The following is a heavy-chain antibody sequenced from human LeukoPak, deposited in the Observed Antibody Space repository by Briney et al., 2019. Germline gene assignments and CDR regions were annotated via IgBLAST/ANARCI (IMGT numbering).Heavy chain of an antibody. D-gene: IGHD2-21*02. CDR2: ISSSSSTI. V-gene: IGHV3-48*01. CDR1: GFTFSSYS. CDR3: ARGVTYFDY. Sequence: PGGSLRLSCAASGFTFSSYSMNWVRQAPGKGLEWVSYISSSSSTIYYADSVKGRFTISRDNAKNSLYPQMNSLRAEDTAVYYCARGVTYFDYWGQGTLVTVSS. J-gene: IGHJ4*02.